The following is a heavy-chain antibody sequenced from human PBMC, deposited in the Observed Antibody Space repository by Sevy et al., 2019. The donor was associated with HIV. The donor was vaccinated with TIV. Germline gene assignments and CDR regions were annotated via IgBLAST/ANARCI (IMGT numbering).Heavy chain of an antibody. Sequence: ASVKVSCKVSGYHFIGYYIHWVRQAPGQGLEWMAWIKPFNGDTKYAQIFQGRVTVTWDTSTRTAYMDLTRLLYDDTAIYYCATDRGSYSPFNNWGQGTLVTVSS. CDR3: ATDRGSYSPFNN. V-gene: IGHV1-2*02. D-gene: IGHD3-10*01. CDR1: GYHFIGYY. J-gene: IGHJ4*02. CDR2: IKPFNGDT.